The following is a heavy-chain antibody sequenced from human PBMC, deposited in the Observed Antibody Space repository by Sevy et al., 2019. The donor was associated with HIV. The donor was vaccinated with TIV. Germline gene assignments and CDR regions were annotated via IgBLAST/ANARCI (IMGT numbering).Heavy chain of an antibody. J-gene: IGHJ4*02. V-gene: IGHV3-15*07. CDR1: GFTFNSAW. D-gene: IGHD3-22*01. CDR2: MRTKSDGGST. CDR3: NTQLTMDHYNSSGYYQRHLDY. Sequence: GGSLRLSCAASGFTFNSAWMIWVRQAPGKGLEWVGHMRTKSDGGSTDYAGPVKGRFSISTDDSKNTLYLEMDSLKTEDTAVYYCNTQLTMDHYNSSGYYQRHLDYWGQGTLVTVSS.